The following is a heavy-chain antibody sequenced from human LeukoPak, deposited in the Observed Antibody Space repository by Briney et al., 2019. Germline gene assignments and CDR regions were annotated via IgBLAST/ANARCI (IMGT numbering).Heavy chain of an antibody. CDR1: GFTFSSYA. D-gene: IGHD3-3*01. CDR2: ISYDGSNK. J-gene: IGHJ6*02. CDR3: ARDSPRGEDYYYGMDV. V-gene: IGHV3-30-3*01. Sequence: EGSLRLSCAASGFTFSSYAMHWVRQAPGKGLEWVAVISYDGSNKYYADSVKGRFTISRDNSKNTLYLQMNSLRAEDTAVYYCARDSPRGEDYYYGMDVWGQGTTVTVSS.